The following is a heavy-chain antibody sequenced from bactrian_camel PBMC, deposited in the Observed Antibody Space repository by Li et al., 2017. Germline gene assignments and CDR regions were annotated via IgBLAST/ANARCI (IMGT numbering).Heavy chain of an antibody. CDR1: GYRFTAYS. D-gene: IGHD4*01. J-gene: IGHJ4*01. CDR3: VADPTFRFDYPTLVRERYRY. V-gene: IGHV3S53*01. Sequence: VQLVESGGGSVQAGGSLRLSCAASGYRFTAYSMGWFRQAPGKEREGVACIYVGGNTVYSDSVKGRFTISRDNAKNTLYLQMNSLKPEDTAMYYCVADPTFRFDYPTLVRERYRYWGQGTQVTVS. CDR2: IYVGGNT.